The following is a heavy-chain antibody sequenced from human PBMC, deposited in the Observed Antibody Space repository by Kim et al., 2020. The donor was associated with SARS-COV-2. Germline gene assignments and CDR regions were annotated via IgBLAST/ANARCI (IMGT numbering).Heavy chain of an antibody. V-gene: IGHV1-24*01. J-gene: IGHJ4*02. CDR2: FDPEDGET. CDR1: GYTLTELS. D-gene: IGHD3-22*01. Sequence: ASVKVSCKVSGYTLTELSMHWVRQAPGKGLEWMGGFDPEDGETIYAQKFQGRVTMTEDTSTDTAYMDLSSLRSEDTAVYYCATLDSSGYYKEYYFGYWGQGTLVTVSS. CDR3: ATLDSSGYYKEYYFGY.